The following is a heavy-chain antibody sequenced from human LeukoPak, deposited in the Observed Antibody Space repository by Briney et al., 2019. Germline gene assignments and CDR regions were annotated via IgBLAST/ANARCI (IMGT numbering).Heavy chain of an antibody. CDR3: AREAEALDY. CDR2: ITYDGGNK. J-gene: IGHJ4*02. V-gene: IGHV3-30-3*01. CDR1: GFTFSRYA. Sequence: GRSLRLSCAASGFTFSRYAMHWVRQAPGKGLEWVTVITYDGGNKYYADSVKGRFTISRDNSKNTLCLQLDSLRPEDTAVYYCAREAEALDYWGQGTLVTVSS.